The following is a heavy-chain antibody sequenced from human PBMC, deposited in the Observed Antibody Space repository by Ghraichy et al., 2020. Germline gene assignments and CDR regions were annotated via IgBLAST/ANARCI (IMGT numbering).Heavy chain of an antibody. CDR3: ARGGCSSTSCYTKWLRLLYGMDV. V-gene: IGHV4-59*01. Sequence: SETLSLTCTVSGGSISSYYWSWIRQPPGKGLEWIGYIYYSGSTNYNPSLKSRVTISVDTSKNQFSLKLSSVTAADTAVYYCARGGCSSTSCYTKWLRLLYGMDVWGQGTTVTVSS. CDR2: IYYSGST. D-gene: IGHD2-2*02. CDR1: GGSISSYY. J-gene: IGHJ6*02.